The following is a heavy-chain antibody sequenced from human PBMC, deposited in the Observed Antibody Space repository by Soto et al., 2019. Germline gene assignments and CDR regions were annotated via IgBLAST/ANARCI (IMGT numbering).Heavy chain of an antibody. D-gene: IGHD2-2*01. CDR3: ATDRLPPAKDYYYGMDV. CDR1: GFAFTSSA. CDR2: IVVGSGNT. V-gene: IGHV1-58*01. J-gene: IGHJ6*02. Sequence: SVKVSCKASGFAFTSSAVQWVRQARGQRLEWIGWIVVGSGNTNYAQKFQERVTITRDMSTSTAYMELSSLRSEDTAVYYCATDRLPPAKDYYYGMDVWGQGTTVTVSS.